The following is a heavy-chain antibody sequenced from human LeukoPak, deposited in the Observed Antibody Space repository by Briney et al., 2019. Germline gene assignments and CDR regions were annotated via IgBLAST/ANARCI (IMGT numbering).Heavy chain of an antibody. Sequence: ASVKVSCKASGYTFTGYYMHWVRQAPGQGLEWMGRINPNSGDTNYTQKFQGRVTMTRDTSISTAYMELSRLRSDDTAVYYCASFAGYGGNSLDFWGQGTLVTVSS. CDR1: GYTFTGYY. J-gene: IGHJ4*02. D-gene: IGHD4-23*01. CDR3: ASFAGYGGNSLDF. V-gene: IGHV1-2*06. CDR2: INPNSGDT.